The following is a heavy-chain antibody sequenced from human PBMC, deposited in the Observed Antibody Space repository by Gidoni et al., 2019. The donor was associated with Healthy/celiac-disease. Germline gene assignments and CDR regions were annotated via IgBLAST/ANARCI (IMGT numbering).Heavy chain of an antibody. CDR3: ARDLAGGGNPNYYGMDV. D-gene: IGHD2-15*01. V-gene: IGHV3-53*02. J-gene: IGHJ6*02. CDR2: IYSGGST. Sequence: EVQLVETGGGLIQPGGSLSLSCAASGFTVRSNYMGWVRQAPGKGLEWVSVIYSGGSTYYADSVKGRFTSSRDNSKNTLYLQMNSLRAEDTAVYYCARDLAGGGNPNYYGMDVWGQGTTVTVSS. CDR1: GFTVRSNY.